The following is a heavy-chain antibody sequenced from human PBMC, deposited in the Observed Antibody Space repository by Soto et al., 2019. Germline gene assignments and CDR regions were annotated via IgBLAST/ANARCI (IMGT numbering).Heavy chain of an antibody. CDR1: GYTFTDYY. CDR3: AKDANIVVVPAATGGMDV. D-gene: IGHD2-2*01. J-gene: IGHJ6*02. CDR2: INPNSGGT. V-gene: IGHV1-2*02. Sequence: QVQLVQSGAEVKKPGASVKVSCKASGYTFTDYYIHWVRQAPGQGLEWMGWINPNSGGTSYPHKFQGRVTMTRVTSITTAYMELRSLRYDDTALYYCAKDANIVVVPAATGGMDVWGHGTTITVSS.